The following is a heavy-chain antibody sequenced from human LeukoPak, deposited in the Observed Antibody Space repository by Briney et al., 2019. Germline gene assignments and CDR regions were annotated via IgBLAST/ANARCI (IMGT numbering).Heavy chain of an antibody. Sequence: GASVKVSCKASGYTFTGYYMHWVRQAPGQGLEWMGWINPNSGGTNYAQKFQGRVTMTRDTSISTAYMELSRLRSDDTAVYYCARNGLVVAANYYYMDVWGKGTTVTVSS. CDR3: ARNGLVVAANYYYMDV. CDR1: GYTFTGYY. V-gene: IGHV1-2*02. J-gene: IGHJ6*03. D-gene: IGHD2-15*01. CDR2: INPNSGGT.